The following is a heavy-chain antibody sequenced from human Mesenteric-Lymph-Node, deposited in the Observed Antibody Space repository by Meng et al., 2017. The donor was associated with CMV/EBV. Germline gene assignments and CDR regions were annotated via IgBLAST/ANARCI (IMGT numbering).Heavy chain of an antibody. Sequence: ASVKVSCKGSGYTFTTYGISWVRQAPGQGLEWMGWISAYNGNTNYAQNLQGRFTMTTDTSTTTAYMELKSLRSDDTAVYYCARDTARSYYGMDVWGQGTTVTVSS. V-gene: IGHV1-18*01. D-gene: IGHD5-18*01. CDR2: ISAYNGNT. J-gene: IGHJ6*02. CDR1: GYTFTTYG. CDR3: ARDTARSYYGMDV.